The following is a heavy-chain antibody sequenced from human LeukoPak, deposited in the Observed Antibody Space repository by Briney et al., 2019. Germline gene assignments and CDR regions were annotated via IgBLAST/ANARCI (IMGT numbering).Heavy chain of an antibody. V-gene: IGHV7-4-1*02. CDR3: ARGGSSWYGGHAEYFQH. J-gene: IGHJ1*01. Sequence: WASVKVSCKASGYTFTSYIMNWVRQAPGQGLEWMGWINTNTGNPTYAQGFTGRFVFSLDTSVSTTYLQISSLKAEDTAVYYCARGGSSWYGGHAEYFQHWGQGTLVTVSS. CDR2: INTNTGNP. D-gene: IGHD6-13*01. CDR1: GYTFTSYI.